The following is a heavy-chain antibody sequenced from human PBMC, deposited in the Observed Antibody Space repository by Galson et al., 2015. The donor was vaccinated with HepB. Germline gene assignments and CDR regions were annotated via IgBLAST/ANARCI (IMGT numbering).Heavy chain of an antibody. CDR2: IGGGEGRI. J-gene: IGHJ5*02. CDR1: GFNFNDYA. CDR3: TKDVTPNYDMLSDGSSFDP. V-gene: IGHV3-23*01. D-gene: IGHD3-9*01. Sequence: SLRLSCAASGFNFNDYAINWIRQGPGKGLEWVSSIGGGEGRIYYSDSVKGRFTIYRDNSKNMVYLQLNSLRAEDTAVYYCTKDVTPNYDMLSDGSSFDPWGQGTLVTVSS.